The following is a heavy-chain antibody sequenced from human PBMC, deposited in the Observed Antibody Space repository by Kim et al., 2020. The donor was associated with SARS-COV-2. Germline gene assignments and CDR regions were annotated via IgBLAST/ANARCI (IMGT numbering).Heavy chain of an antibody. Sequence: GGSLRLSCAASGFTFSDYYMSWIRQAPGKGLEWVSYISSSSSYTNYADSVKGRFTISRDNAKNSLYLQMNSLRAEDTAVYYCARGGQGSVRGAFDYWGQGTLVTVSS. CDR2: ISSSSSYT. D-gene: IGHD3-16*01. J-gene: IGHJ4*02. CDR1: GFTFSDYY. CDR3: ARGGQGSVRGAFDY. V-gene: IGHV3-11*06.